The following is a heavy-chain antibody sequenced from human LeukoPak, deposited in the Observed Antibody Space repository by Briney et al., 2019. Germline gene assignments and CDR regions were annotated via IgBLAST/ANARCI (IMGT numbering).Heavy chain of an antibody. CDR1: GFTFSIYA. Sequence: PGGSLRLSCAASGFTFSIYAMSWVRQAPGKGLEWVSSISSSGRKTYYSDSVKGRFTISRDNSKNTLYLQMSSLRAEDRAVYKCAKRDRPCSGDCSAPYYFDYWGQGTLVTVSS. CDR2: ISSSGRKT. J-gene: IGHJ4*02. CDR3: AKRDRPCSGDCSAPYYFDY. V-gene: IGHV3-23*01. D-gene: IGHD2-21*02.